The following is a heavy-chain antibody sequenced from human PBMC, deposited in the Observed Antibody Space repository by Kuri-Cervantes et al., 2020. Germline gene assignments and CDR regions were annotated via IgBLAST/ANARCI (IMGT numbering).Heavy chain of an antibody. CDR1: GSTFNNYW. CDR2: IKQDGSDK. D-gene: IGHD6-13*01. J-gene: IGHJ4*02. CDR3: ARDAKREGQQLELNYLDF. V-gene: IGHV3-7*01. Sequence: GGSLRLSCAVSGSTFNNYWMNWVRQAPGKGLEWLANIKQDGSDKYYLDSVKGRFTISRDNAENSLYLQMNSLRAEDTAVYYCARDAKREGQQLELNYLDFWGQGTLVTVSS.